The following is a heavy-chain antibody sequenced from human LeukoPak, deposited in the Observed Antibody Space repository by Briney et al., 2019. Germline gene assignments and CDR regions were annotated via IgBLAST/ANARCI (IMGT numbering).Heavy chain of an antibody. Sequence: SETLSLTCSVSGGSISNSAYYWAWIRQPPGKGLEWIGSIYYSGSTYYNPSLKSRVTISKDTSKNQFSLKVSSVTAADAAVYYCARGGDRLYSWLDPWGQGTLVTVSS. V-gene: IGHV4-39*07. J-gene: IGHJ5*02. CDR3: ARGGDRLYSWLDP. CDR1: GGSISNSAYY. D-gene: IGHD2-21*01. CDR2: IYYSGST.